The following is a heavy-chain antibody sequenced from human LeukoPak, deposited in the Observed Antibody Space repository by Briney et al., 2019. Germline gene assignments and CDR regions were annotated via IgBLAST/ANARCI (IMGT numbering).Heavy chain of an antibody. CDR1: GGTFSSYT. CDR3: ARHASRGYDAFDI. J-gene: IGHJ3*02. V-gene: IGHV1-69*13. CDR2: IIPVFGTA. D-gene: IGHD6-25*01. Sequence: SVKVSCKASGGTFSSYTINWVRQAPGQGLEWMGGIIPVFGTANYVQKFQGRVTITADESTSTAYMELRSLRSDDTAVYYCARHASRGYDAFDIWGQGTMVTVSS.